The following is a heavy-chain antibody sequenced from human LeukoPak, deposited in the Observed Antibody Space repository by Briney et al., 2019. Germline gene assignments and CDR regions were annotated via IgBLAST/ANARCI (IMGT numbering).Heavy chain of an antibody. CDR3: ASLVWFGESASQKWFDP. V-gene: IGHV4-4*02. Sequence: SETLSLTCVVSGGSISRNNWWSWVRQPPGKGLEWIGEIYHSGSTNYNPSLKSQVTISVDKSRNQFSLKLTSVTAADTAVYYCASLVWFGESASQKWFDPWGQGTLVTVSS. CDR2: IYHSGST. D-gene: IGHD3-10*01. CDR1: GGSISRNNW. J-gene: IGHJ5*02.